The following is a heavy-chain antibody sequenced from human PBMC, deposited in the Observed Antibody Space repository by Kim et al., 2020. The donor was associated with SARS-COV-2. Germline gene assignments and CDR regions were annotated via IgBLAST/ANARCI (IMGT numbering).Heavy chain of an antibody. CDR2: ISYDGSNK. V-gene: IGHV3-30*18. CDR3: AKDLEWELLRLDAIDY. D-gene: IGHD1-26*01. Sequence: GGSLRLSCAASGFTFSSYGMHWVRQAPGKGLEWVAVISYDGSNKYYADSVKGRFTISRDNSKNTLYLQMNSLRAEDTAVYYCAKDLEWELLRLDAIDYWGQGTLVTVSS. J-gene: IGHJ4*02. CDR1: GFTFSSYG.